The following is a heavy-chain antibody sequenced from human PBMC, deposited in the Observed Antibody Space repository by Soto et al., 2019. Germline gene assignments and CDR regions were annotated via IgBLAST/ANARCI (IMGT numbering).Heavy chain of an antibody. V-gene: IGHV1-3*01. CDR1: GYSFTGYA. CDR2: INAGNGNT. J-gene: IGHJ3*01. Sequence: SEKVSFEASGYSFTGYAMHWVRQAPGQRLEWMGWINAGNGNTKYSQKFQGRVTITRDTSASTAYMELSSLRSEDTAVYYCAREKADIVLRVYADWGQGTMVTVSS. CDR3: AREKADIVLRVYAD. D-gene: IGHD2-8*01.